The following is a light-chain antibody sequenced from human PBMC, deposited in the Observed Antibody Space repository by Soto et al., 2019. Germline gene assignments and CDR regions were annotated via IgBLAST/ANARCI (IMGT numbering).Light chain of an antibody. CDR1: QSVSSN. Sequence: EIVMTHSLAALSVNTEERATLSCRASQSVSSNLAWYQQKPGQAPRLLIYGASTRATGIPARFSGSGSGTEFTLTISSLQSEDFAVYYCQQYNNWPPLTFGGGTKVDI. CDR3: QQYNNWPPLT. V-gene: IGKV3-15*01. J-gene: IGKJ4*01. CDR2: GAS.